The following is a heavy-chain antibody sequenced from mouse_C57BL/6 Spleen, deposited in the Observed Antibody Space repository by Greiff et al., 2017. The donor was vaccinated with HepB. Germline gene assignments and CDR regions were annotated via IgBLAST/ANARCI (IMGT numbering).Heavy chain of an antibody. V-gene: IGHV1-53*01. CDR1: GYTFTSYW. CDR2: INPSNGGT. J-gene: IGHJ3*01. CDR3: ARSGYYSSPFAY. D-gene: IGHD2-5*01. Sequence: VQLQQSGTELVKPGASVKLSCKASGYTFTSYWMHWVKQRPGQGLEWIGNINPSNGGTNYNEKFKSKATLTVDKSSSTAYMQLSSLTSEDSAVYYCARSGYYSSPFAYWGQGTLVTVSA.